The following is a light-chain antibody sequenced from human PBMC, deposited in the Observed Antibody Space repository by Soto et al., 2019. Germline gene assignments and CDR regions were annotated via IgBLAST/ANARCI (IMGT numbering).Light chain of an antibody. CDR2: DVA. CDR3: SSYTGSYTLV. J-gene: IGLJ2*01. CDR1: SSDVGGYNY. V-gene: IGLV2-11*01. Sequence: QSALTQPRSVSGSPGQSVTISCTGTSSDVGGYNYVSWYQQHPGKAPKLMIYDVAKRPSGVPDRFSASKSGNTASLTISGLQAEDEADYYGSSYTGSYTLVFGEGTKVTVL.